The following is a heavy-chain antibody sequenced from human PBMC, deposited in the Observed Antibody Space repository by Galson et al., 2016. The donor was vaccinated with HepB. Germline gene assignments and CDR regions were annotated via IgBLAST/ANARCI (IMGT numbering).Heavy chain of an antibody. Sequence: SLRLSCAASGLTLNNFVINWIRQAPGKGLEWATFISYDGSNAYYADSVKGRFTVTRDNSKNTLYLQMNSLRPEDTAVYCCAKGGPNYYGSGSYSQLEFWGQGTLVTVSS. D-gene: IGHD3-10*01. CDR2: ISYDGSNA. V-gene: IGHV3-30*18. CDR1: GLTLNNFV. J-gene: IGHJ4*02. CDR3: AKGGPNYYGSGSYSQLEF.